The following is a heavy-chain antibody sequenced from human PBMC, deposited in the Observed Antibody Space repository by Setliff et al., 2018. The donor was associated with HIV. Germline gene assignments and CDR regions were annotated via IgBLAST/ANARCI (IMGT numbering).Heavy chain of an antibody. J-gene: IGHJ4*02. CDR1: GYSISSGYY. V-gene: IGHV4-38-2*01. CDR2: IYQSGST. D-gene: IGHD6-19*01. CDR3: ARHRAVAGANYFDF. Sequence: SETLSLTCAVSGYSISSGYYWGWIRQPPGKGLEWIGCIYQSGSTYYNVSLKSRVIISVDTSKNQFSLKLNSVTAADTAIYYRARHRAVAGANYFDFWGQGTLVTVSS.